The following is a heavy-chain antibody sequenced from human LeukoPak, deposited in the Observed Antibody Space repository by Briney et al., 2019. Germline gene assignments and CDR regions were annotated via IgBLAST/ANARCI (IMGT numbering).Heavy chain of an antibody. D-gene: IGHD3-22*01. CDR1: GFTFNNYW. CDR2: IKQDGSEE. CDR3: ARDPYDSGGYAAFDI. Sequence: GGSLRLSCAASGFTFNNYWLSWVRQAPGKGLEWVANIKQDGSEEYYVDSVKGRFTISRDNAKNSLYLQMNSLRAEDTALYYCARDPYDSGGYAAFDIWGQGTMVTVSS. V-gene: IGHV3-7*01. J-gene: IGHJ3*02.